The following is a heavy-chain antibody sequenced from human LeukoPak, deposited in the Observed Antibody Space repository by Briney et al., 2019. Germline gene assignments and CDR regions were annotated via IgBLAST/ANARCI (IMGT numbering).Heavy chain of an antibody. D-gene: IGHD6-19*01. V-gene: IGHV1-2*02. Sequence: ASVTVSFKASGXTFXGYYMXXXRXXXXXXXXXXXXXXXNSGGTNYAQKFQGRVTMTRDTSISTAYMELSRLRSDDTAVYYCARVAVGIAVGSGNWFDPWGQGTLVTVSS. CDR1: GXTFXGYY. J-gene: IGHJ5*02. CDR3: ARVAVGIAVGSGNWFDP. CDR2: XXXNSGGT.